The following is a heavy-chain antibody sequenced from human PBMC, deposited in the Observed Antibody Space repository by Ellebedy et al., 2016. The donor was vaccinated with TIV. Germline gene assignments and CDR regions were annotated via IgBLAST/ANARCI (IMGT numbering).Heavy chain of an antibody. D-gene: IGHD6-13*01. Sequence: GSLRLXXTVSGGSVSSGSYYWSWIRQPPGKGLEWIGYIYYSGSTNYNPSLKSRVTISVDTSKNQFSLKLSSVTAADTAVYYCARVVGSSSWYEGWFDPWGQGTLVTVSS. V-gene: IGHV4-61*01. CDR1: GGSVSSGSYY. J-gene: IGHJ5*02. CDR2: IYYSGST. CDR3: ARVVGSSSWYEGWFDP.